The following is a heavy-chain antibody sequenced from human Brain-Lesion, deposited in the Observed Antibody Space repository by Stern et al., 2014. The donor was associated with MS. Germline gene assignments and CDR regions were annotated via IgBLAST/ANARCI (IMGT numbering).Heavy chain of an antibody. CDR3: ATLSPGAGGNYYRHFDY. Sequence: QVQLGQSGAEVKKPGASVKVSCKVSGYTLTELSMHWARQAPRKGLEWMGGVDPEDGETTYAQKFQGRVTMHEDHTTGTAYMELSSLRSEDTAVYYCATLSPGAGGNYYRHFDYWGQGTLVTVSS. V-gene: IGHV1-24*01. J-gene: IGHJ4*02. D-gene: IGHD1-26*01. CDR1: GYTLTELS. CDR2: VDPEDGET.